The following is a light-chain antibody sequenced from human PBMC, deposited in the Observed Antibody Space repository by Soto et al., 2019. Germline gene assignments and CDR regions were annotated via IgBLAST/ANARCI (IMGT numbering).Light chain of an antibody. Sequence: DIQMTQSPSTLSASVGDRVTITCRASQTISSWLAWYQQKPGKAPKLLIYKASTLESGVPSRFSGSVSGTDFTLTVTSLQPEDFATYYCQQYSYYATFGQGTKVEIK. CDR2: KAS. J-gene: IGKJ1*01. V-gene: IGKV1-5*03. CDR3: QQYSYYAT. CDR1: QTISSW.